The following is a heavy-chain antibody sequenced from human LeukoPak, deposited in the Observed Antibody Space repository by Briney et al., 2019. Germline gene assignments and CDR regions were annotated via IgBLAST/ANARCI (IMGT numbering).Heavy chain of an antibody. CDR2: IDNGGSP. CDR1: GASISSHY. D-gene: IGHD4/OR15-4a*01. V-gene: IGHV4-59*11. CDR3: ARDLGRVANDYYFDS. Sequence: PSETLSLTCTISGASISSHYWSWIRQPPGKELEWIGYIDNGGSPKYSPSLRGRVTISVVTSKNQFSLKLNSVTAADTAVYYCARDLGRVANDYYFDSWGQGTPVTVSS. J-gene: IGHJ4*02.